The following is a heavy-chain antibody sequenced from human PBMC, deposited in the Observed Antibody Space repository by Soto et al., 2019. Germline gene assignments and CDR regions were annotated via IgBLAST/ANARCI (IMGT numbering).Heavy chain of an antibody. J-gene: IGHJ4*02. V-gene: IGHV3-30*18. Sequence: GGALTLSCPASGFTFSTDGMHWVRQAPGKGMEWVAAMSYDGTKQYYVDSGKGRFTISRDNSRNTLLLQVNSLRDEDTAVYCCAKEYGSGWIDHWGQGTLVTVSS. D-gene: IGHD6-25*01. CDR2: MSYDGTKQ. CDR1: GFTFSTDG. CDR3: AKEYGSGWIDH.